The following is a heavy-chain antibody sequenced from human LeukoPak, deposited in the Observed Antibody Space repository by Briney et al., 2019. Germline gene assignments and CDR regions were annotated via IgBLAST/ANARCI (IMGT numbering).Heavy chain of an antibody. J-gene: IGHJ4*02. CDR2: VSGSGGST. V-gene: IGHV3-23*01. CDR3: AKGRLRYFDLPLDY. D-gene: IGHD3-9*01. Sequence: GGSLRLSCAGSGFTFTNSAMSWVRQAPGKGLEWVSVVSGSGGSTYYADSVKGRFTISRDNSKNTLYLQMNGLRAEDTAVYYCAKGRLRYFDLPLDYWGQGTLVTVSS. CDR1: GFTFTNSA.